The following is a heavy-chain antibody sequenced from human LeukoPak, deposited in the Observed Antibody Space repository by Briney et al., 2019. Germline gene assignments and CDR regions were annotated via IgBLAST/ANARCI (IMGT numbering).Heavy chain of an antibody. CDR1: GFGFNNYW. V-gene: IGHV3-74*01. CDR3: ARGIGYDPA. J-gene: IGHJ5*02. CDR2: IYNDGSGT. D-gene: IGHD2-2*01. Sequence: TGGSLRLPCAASGFGFNNYWMHWVRQPPGKGLVWVSRIYNDGSGTSYADSVKGRFTISRDNAKNTLYLQMNGLRAEDTAVYYCARGIGYDPAWGQGTLVIVSS.